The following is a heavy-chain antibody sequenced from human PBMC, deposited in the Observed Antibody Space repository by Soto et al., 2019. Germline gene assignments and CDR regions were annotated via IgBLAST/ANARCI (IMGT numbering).Heavy chain of an antibody. V-gene: IGHV4-34*01. CDR1: GGSFSGYY. CDR2: INHSGST. CDR3: ARGTYDFWSGYYFY. Sequence: SETLSLTCAVYGGSFSGYYWSWIRQHPGKGLEWIGEINHSGSTNYNPSLKSRVTISVDTSKNQFSLKLSSVTAADTAVYYCARGTYDFWSGYYFYWGQGTLVTVSS. D-gene: IGHD3-3*01. J-gene: IGHJ4*02.